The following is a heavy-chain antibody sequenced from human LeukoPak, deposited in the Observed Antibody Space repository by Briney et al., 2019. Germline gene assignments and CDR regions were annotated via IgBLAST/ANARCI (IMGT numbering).Heavy chain of an antibody. D-gene: IGHD3-10*01. V-gene: IGHV1-2*02. CDR3: ARETLLWFGELLSNEPLFDY. Sequence: ASVKVSCKASGYTFTGYYMHWVRQAPGQGLEWMGWINPNSGGTNYAQKFQGRVTMTRDTSIRTAYMELSRLRSDDTAVYYCARETLLWFGELLSNEPLFDYWGWETLVSLSS. CDR1: GYTFTGYY. J-gene: IGHJ4*02. CDR2: INPNSGGT.